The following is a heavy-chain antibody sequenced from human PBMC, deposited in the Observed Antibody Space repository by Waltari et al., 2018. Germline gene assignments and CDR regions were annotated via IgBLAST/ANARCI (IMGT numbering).Heavy chain of an antibody. J-gene: IGHJ4*02. CDR3: ARRWPSRYYFDN. Sequence: RQSPWNGLGWSGIRYYSAYTYYNPSLNSRLTISLATSKYQFSLKLTFVTASDTAVYYSARRWPSRYYFDNWGQGTLVTFSS. D-gene: IGHD1-20*01. V-gene: IGHV4-39*01. CDR2: RYYSAYT.